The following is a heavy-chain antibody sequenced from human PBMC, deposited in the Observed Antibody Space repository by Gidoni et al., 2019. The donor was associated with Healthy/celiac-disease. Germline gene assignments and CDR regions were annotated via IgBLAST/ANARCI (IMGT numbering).Heavy chain of an antibody. J-gene: IGHJ5*02. CDR1: GGSISSGCYS. D-gene: IGHD3-10*01. CDR2: IYHSGST. Sequence: QLQLQESGSGLVKPSQTLSLTCAVSGGSISSGCYSWSWIRQPPGKGLEWIGYIYHSGSTYYNPSLKSRVTISVDRSKNQFSLKLSSVTAADTAVYYCARAGVSGSGSWVSELGWFDPWGQGTLVTVSS. CDR3: ARAGVSGSGSWVSELGWFDP. V-gene: IGHV4-30-2*01.